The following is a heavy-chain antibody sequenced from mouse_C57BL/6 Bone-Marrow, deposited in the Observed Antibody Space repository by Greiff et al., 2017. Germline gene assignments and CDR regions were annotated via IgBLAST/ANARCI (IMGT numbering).Heavy chain of an antibody. CDR1: GYTFTSYG. Sequence: QVQLQQSGAELARPGASVKLSCKASGYTFTSYGISWVKQRTGQGLEWIGEIYPRSGNTYYNAKFKGKATLTADKSSSSAYMELRSLTSEESSVYFCARSGLRYYYGSSSWGEGTTLTVSS. CDR2: IYPRSGNT. V-gene: IGHV1-81*01. CDR3: ARSGLRYYYGSSS. J-gene: IGHJ2*01. D-gene: IGHD1-1*01.